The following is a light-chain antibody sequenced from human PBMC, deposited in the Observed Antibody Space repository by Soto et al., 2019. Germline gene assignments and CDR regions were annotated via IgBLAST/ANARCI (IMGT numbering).Light chain of an antibody. CDR2: GAS. CDR1: QSVSNN. J-gene: IGKJ1*01. V-gene: IGKV3-15*01. Sequence: EIVMTQSPATLSVSPGDSATLSCSASQSVSNNLAWYHQKPGQAPRVLIYGASIRATGVPARFSGSGSGTEFTLTISSLQSEDFALFYCQQYYNWPLTFGQGTKVDIK. CDR3: QQYYNWPLT.